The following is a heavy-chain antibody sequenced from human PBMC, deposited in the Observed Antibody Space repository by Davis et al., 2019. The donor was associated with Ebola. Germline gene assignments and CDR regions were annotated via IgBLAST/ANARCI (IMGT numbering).Heavy chain of an antibody. D-gene: IGHD3-9*01. CDR1: GFTFSSYA. CDR3: ARDGVPTKLRYFDWLPLMGGDFDY. J-gene: IGHJ4*02. Sequence: PGGSLRLSCAASGFTFSSYAMHWVRQAPGKGLEWVANIKQDGSEKYYVDSVKGRFTISRDNAKNSLYLQMNSLRAEDTAVYYCARDGVPTKLRYFDWLPLMGGDFDYWGQGTLVTVSS. CDR2: IKQDGSEK. V-gene: IGHV3-7*01.